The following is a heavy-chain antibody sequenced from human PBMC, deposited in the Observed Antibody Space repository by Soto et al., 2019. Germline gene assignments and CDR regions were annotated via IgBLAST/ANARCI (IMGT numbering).Heavy chain of an antibody. J-gene: IGHJ6*02. CDR2: IYYSGRT. CDR3: ARDLCSGGSGYSRYSYGMDV. V-gene: IGHV4-30-4*01. Sequence: SETLSLTCTVSGSSVSSGDYYWSWIRQPPGKGLEWIGYIYYSGRTYYNPSLKSRVTISVDTSKNQFSLKLSSVTAADTAVYYCARDLCSGGSGYSRYSYGMDVWGQGTTVTVSS. D-gene: IGHD2-15*01. CDR1: GSSVSSGDYY.